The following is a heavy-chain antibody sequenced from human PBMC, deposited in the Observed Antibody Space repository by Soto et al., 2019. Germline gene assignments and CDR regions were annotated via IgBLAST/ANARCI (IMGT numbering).Heavy chain of an antibody. V-gene: IGHV3-48*02. D-gene: IGHD5-18*01. CDR3: ARAIRGFSYVVDY. Sequence: GGSLRLSCADSGFTFSSHSINWVRQAPGKGLEWVSYISGSGATKYYADSVKGRFTISRDNARNSLYPQMSSLSDEDTAVYYCARAIRGFSYVVDYWGQGTLVTVSS. CDR1: GFTFSSHS. J-gene: IGHJ4*02. CDR2: ISGSGATK.